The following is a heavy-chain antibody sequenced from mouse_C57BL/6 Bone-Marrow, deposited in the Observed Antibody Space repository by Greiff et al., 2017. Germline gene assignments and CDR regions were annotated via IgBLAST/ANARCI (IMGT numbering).Heavy chain of an antibody. Sequence: EVKLQQSGPGLVKPSQSLSLTCSVTGYSITSGYYWNWIRQFPGNKLEWMGYISYDGSNNYNPSLTNRISITRDTSKNQFFLKLNSVTTEDTATYYCARRFDVWGTGTTVTVSS. CDR3: ARRFDV. J-gene: IGHJ1*03. CDR2: ISYDGSN. CDR1: GYSITSGYY. V-gene: IGHV3-6*01.